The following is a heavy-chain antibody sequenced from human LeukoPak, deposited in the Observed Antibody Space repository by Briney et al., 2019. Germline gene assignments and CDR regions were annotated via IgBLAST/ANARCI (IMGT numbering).Heavy chain of an antibody. D-gene: IGHD3-22*01. CDR3: ARFPDSRGFDYFDY. CDR1: GGSISSSSYY. CDR2: IYYSGST. J-gene: IGHJ4*02. Sequence: PSETLSLTCTVSGGSISSSSYYWSWIRQPPGKGLEWIGYIYYSGSTNYNPSLKSRVTISVDTSKNQFSLKLSSVTAADTAVYYCARFPDSRGFDYFDYWGQGTLVTVSS. V-gene: IGHV4-61*01.